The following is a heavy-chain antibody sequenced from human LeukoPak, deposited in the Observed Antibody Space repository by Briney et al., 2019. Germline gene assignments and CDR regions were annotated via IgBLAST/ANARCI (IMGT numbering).Heavy chain of an antibody. CDR2: ISSNGDST. J-gene: IGHJ3*01. CDR3: SRDRARIGVTTGAFDF. Sequence: GGSLRLSCSASGFTFSNYAIHWVRQAPGKGLDYVSVISSNGDSTYYADSVKGRFTISRDNAKKSLYLQMNSLRAEDTAIYYCSRDRARIGVTTGAFDFWGQGTVVTVSS. D-gene: IGHD6-19*01. V-gene: IGHV3-64*04. CDR1: GFTFSNYA.